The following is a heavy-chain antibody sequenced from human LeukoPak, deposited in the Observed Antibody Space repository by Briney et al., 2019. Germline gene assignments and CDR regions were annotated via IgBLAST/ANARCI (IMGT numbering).Heavy chain of an antibody. V-gene: IGHV3-21*01. CDR2: ISSSSSYI. D-gene: IGHD3-3*01. CDR3: ARDPAADLYDFWSGTIGY. J-gene: IGHJ4*02. Sequence: GGSLRLSCAAPGFTFSSYSMNWVRQAPGKGLEWVSSISSSSSYIYYADSVKGRFTISRDNAKNSLYLQMNSLRAEDTAVYYCARDPAADLYDFWSGTIGYWGQGTLVTVSS. CDR1: GFTFSSYS.